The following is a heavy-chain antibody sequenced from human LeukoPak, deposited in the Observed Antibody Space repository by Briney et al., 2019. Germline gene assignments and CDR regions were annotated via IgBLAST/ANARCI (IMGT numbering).Heavy chain of an antibody. CDR1: GGSISSYY. CDR3: AASRDGYNEYFQH. D-gene: IGHD5-24*01. J-gene: IGHJ1*01. CDR2: IYYSGST. V-gene: IGHV4-59*01. Sequence: PSETLSLTCTVSGGSISSYYWSWIRQPPGKGLEWIGYIYYSGSTNYHPSLKSRVTISVDTSKNQFSLKLGSVTAADTAVYYCAASRDGYNEYFQHWGQGTLVTVSS.